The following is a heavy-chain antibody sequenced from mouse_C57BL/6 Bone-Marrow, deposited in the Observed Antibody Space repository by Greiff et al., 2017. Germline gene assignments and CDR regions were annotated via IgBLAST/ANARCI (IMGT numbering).Heavy chain of an antibody. D-gene: IGHD1-1*01. J-gene: IGHJ2*01. CDR1: GYTFTSYW. CDR3: ARITTVVADDY. Sequence: QVQLKQPGAELVRPGTSVKLSCKASGYTFTSYWMHWVKHRPGQGLEWIGVIDPSDSYTNYNQKFKGKATLTVDTSSSTAYMQLSSLTSEDSAVYYCARITTVVADDYWGQGTTLTVSS. CDR2: IDPSDSYT. V-gene: IGHV1-59*01.